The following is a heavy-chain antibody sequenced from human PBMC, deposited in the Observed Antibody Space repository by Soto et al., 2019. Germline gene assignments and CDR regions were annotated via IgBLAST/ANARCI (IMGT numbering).Heavy chain of an antibody. CDR2: LYWDDDN. Sequence: QITLKESGPTLVKPTQTLTLTCTVSGFSLSTDGVGLGWIRQPPGKALEWLALLYWDDDNRYRPSLRSRLTVTQDTSKNQVVLTMTNMDPMDTATYFCARRDYYASGSLTFDYWGPGTLVTVSS. D-gene: IGHD3-10*01. J-gene: IGHJ4*02. V-gene: IGHV2-5*02. CDR3: ARRDYYASGSLTFDY. CDR1: GFSLSTDGVG.